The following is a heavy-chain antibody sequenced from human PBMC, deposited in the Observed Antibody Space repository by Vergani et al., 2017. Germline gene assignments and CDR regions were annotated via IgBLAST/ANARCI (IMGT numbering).Heavy chain of an antibody. Sequence: QVQLQESGPGLVKPSQTLSLTCTVSGGSISSGSYYWSWIRQPAGKGLEWIGRIYTSGSTNYNPSLKSRVTISVDTSKNQFSLKLSSVTAADTAVYYCACGSALYYDFWSGYYPQFDYWGQGTLVTVSS. CDR2: IYTSGST. CDR1: GGSISSGSYY. V-gene: IGHV4-61*02. D-gene: IGHD3-3*01. J-gene: IGHJ4*02. CDR3: ACGSALYYDFWSGYYPQFDY.